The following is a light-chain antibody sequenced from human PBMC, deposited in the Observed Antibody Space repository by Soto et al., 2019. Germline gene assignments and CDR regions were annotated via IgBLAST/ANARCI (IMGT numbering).Light chain of an antibody. V-gene: IGKV3-20*01. J-gene: IGKJ5*01. CDR2: GTS. CDR3: QQYGSPPIT. Sequence: EIGFTQSPCTLSLSPGERATLSCRASQSVSSTYLAWYQQQPGQAPRLLMSGTSNRATGTPDRFSGSGSGTDFTLTISRLEPEDFAVYYCQQYGSPPITFGQGTRLEI. CDR1: QSVSSTY.